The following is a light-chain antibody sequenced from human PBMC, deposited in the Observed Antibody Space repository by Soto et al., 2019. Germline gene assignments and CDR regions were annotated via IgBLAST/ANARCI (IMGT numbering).Light chain of an antibody. CDR3: QQYGGSPRT. CDR2: GVY. CDR1: QSVSSN. V-gene: IGKV3D-15*01. Sequence: EIVMTQSPTILSVSPGERATLSCRASQSVSSNLAWYQQKPGQPPRLLMYGVYTRAPGTPARFSGSGSGTDFTLTISGLEPEDFAVYYCQQYGGSPRTFGQGTKVDIK. J-gene: IGKJ1*01.